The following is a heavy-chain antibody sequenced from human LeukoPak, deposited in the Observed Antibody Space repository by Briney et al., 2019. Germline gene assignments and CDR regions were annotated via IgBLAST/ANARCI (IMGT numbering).Heavy chain of an antibody. CDR2: IYYSGST. V-gene: IGHV4-59*08. CDR3: ARHIGYCSGGSCYLGWFDP. D-gene: IGHD2-15*01. Sequence: SETLSLTCTVSGGSISSYYWSWIRQPPGKGLEWIGYIYYSGSTNYNPSLKSRVTISVDTSKNQFSLKLSSVTAADTAVYYCARHIGYCSGGSCYLGWFDPWGRGTLVTVSS. J-gene: IGHJ5*02. CDR1: GGSISSYY.